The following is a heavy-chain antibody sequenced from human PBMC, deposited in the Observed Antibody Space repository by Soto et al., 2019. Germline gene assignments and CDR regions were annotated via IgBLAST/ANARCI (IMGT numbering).Heavy chain of an antibody. D-gene: IGHD4-17*01. V-gene: IGHV3-30*18. CDR2: ISYHGVNK. J-gene: IGHJ5*02. Sequence: QVQLVESGGGVVYPGRSLRLSCTASGFSFSSYGVHWVRQAPGKGLEWVAVISYHGVNKYYADSVNGRFTISRDNSKNMVFLQMNSLTVEDTAVYYCGKYIDYGDHRDWFDPWGQGTLVTVSS. CDR1: GFSFSSYG. CDR3: GKYIDYGDHRDWFDP.